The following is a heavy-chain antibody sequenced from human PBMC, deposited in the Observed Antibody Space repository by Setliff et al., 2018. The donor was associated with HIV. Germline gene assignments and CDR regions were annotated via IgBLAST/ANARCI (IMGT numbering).Heavy chain of an antibody. V-gene: IGHV4-4*08. CDR1: GDSISSYF. Sequence: SETLSLTCTVSGDSISSYFWSWIRQPPGKGLEWIGYIHTSGSTNYNPSLKSRVTISLDTSNDRFSLRLSSVTAADTAVYYCARAPTGELDFWGQGTLVTVSS. J-gene: IGHJ4*02. CDR3: ARAPTGELDF. CDR2: IHTSGST. D-gene: IGHD7-27*01.